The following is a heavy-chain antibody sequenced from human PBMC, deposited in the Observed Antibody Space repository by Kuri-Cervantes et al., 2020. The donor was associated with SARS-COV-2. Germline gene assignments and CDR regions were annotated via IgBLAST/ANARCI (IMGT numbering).Heavy chain of an antibody. Sequence: GGSLRLSCAASGFTFSSYWMSWVRQAPGKGLEWVANIKQDGSEKYYVDSVKGRFTISRDNSKNTLYLQMNSLRAEDTAVYYCAKLGGGDYDFWSGYSDYYYGMDVWGQGTTVTVSS. V-gene: IGHV3-7*05. D-gene: IGHD3-3*01. CDR2: IKQDGSEK. CDR1: GFTFSSYW. J-gene: IGHJ6*02. CDR3: AKLGGGDYDFWSGYSDYYYGMDV.